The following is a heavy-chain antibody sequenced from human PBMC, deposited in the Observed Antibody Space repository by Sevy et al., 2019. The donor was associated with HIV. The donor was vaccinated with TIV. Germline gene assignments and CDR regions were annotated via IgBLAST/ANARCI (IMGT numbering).Heavy chain of an antibody. V-gene: IGHV4-34*01. CDR2: INHSGGT. CDR3: ARHCTGSSCSHAFDI. J-gene: IGHJ3*02. CDR1: GGSFSGYY. Sequence: SETLSLTCAVYGGSFSGYYWSWIRQPPGKGLEWIGEINHSGGTNYNPSLKSRVTISADTSKNQFSLKLNSVTAADTAVYYCARHCTGSSCSHAFDIWGQWTMVTVSS. D-gene: IGHD2-15*01.